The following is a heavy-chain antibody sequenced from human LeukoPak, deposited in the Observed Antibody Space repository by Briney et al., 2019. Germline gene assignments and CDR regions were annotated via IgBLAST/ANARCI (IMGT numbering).Heavy chain of an antibody. V-gene: IGHV3-43*01. J-gene: IGHJ6*03. CDR1: GFTFDDYT. D-gene: IGHD2-21*02. CDR3: AKGSLHIVVVTPMDV. Sequence: PGGSLRLSCAASGFTFDDYTMHWVRQVPGKGLEWVSLISWDGDNTYYADSVKGRFTISRDNSKNSLYLQMNSLRTEDTALYYCAKGSLHIVVVTPMDVWGKGTTVTVSS. CDR2: ISWDGDNT.